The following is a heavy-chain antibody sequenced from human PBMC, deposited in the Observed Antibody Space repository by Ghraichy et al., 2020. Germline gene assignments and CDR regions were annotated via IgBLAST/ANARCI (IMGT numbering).Heavy chain of an antibody. Sequence: GGSLRLSCAASGFTFSSYAMSWVRQAPGKGLEWVSAISGSGGSTYYADSVKGRFTISRDNSKNTLYLQMNSLRAEDTAVYYCAKVGEWYYYYGMDVWGQGTTVTVSS. CDR2: ISGSGGST. V-gene: IGHV3-23*01. D-gene: IGHD3-16*01. CDR1: GFTFSSYA. J-gene: IGHJ6*02. CDR3: AKVGEWYYYYGMDV.